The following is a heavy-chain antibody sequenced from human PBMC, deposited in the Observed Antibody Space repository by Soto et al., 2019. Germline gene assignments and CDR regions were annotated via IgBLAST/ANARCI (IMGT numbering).Heavy chain of an antibody. V-gene: IGHV3-48*02. D-gene: IGHD5-18*01. CDR1: GFTLSSYS. Sequence: EVQLVESGGGLVRPGGSLRLSCAASGFTLSSYSMNWVRQAPGKGLEGVSYISSSSSTIYYADSVKGRFTISRDNAKNSLYLQMNSLRDEDTAVYYCARSPGSGYSYGSDYWGQGTLVTVSS. J-gene: IGHJ4*02. CDR3: ARSPGSGYSYGSDY. CDR2: ISSSSSTI.